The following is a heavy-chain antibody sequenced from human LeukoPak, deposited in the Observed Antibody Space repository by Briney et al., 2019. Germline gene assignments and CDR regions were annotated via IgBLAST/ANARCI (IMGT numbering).Heavy chain of an antibody. D-gene: IGHD3-22*01. CDR3: AKDRLHYDPRRPGAFDI. V-gene: IGHV3-9*01. Sequence: PGGSLRLSCAASGFTFNDYAMHWVRQAPGKGLEWVAGISWNSGSKGHADSVKGRFTISRDNAKKSLYLQMYSLRVEDTAFYYCAKDRLHYDPRRPGAFDIWGQGTMVTVSS. CDR2: ISWNSGSK. CDR1: GFTFNDYA. J-gene: IGHJ3*02.